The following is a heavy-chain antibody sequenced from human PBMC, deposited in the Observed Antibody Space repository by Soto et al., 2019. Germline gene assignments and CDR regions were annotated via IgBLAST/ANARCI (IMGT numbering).Heavy chain of an antibody. CDR3: AKDYPSGGYDILTGYYIHDAFDI. D-gene: IGHD3-9*01. CDR1: GFTFSSYA. Sequence: GGSLRLSCAASGFTFSSYAMSWVRQAPGKGLEWVSAISGSGGSTYYADSVKGRFTISRDNSKNTLYLQMNSLRAEDTAVYYCAKDYPSGGYDILTGYYIHDAFDIWGQGTMVTVSS. V-gene: IGHV3-23*01. CDR2: ISGSGGST. J-gene: IGHJ3*02.